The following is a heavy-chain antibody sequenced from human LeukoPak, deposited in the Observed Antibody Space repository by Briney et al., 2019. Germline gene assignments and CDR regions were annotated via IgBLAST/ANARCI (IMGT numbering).Heavy chain of an antibody. CDR1: GFTFSSYW. Sequence: PGGSLRLSCAASGFTFSSYWMSWVRQAPGKGLEWVANIKQDGSEKYYVDSVKGRFTISRDDSKSIAYLQMNSLRPEDTAVYYCTRSSTYLDYWGQGTLVTVSS. CDR3: TRSSTYLDY. V-gene: IGHV3-7*03. J-gene: IGHJ4*02. D-gene: IGHD6-13*01. CDR2: IKQDGSEK.